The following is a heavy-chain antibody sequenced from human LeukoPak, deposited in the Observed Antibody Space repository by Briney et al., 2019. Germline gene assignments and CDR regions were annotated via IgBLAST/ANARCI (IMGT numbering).Heavy chain of an antibody. CDR1: GGSISSYW. CDR3: ARRIKFSSGWYTDY. CDR2: IHDSGST. J-gene: IGHJ4*02. Sequence: SETLSLTCTVSGGSISSYWWSWVRQPPGTALEWIGNIHDSGSTHYNPSLKGRVTISMDTSKNQFSLELTSVTAADTAVYYCARRIKFSSGWYTDYWGQGTLLTVSS. V-gene: IGHV4-59*08. D-gene: IGHD6-19*01.